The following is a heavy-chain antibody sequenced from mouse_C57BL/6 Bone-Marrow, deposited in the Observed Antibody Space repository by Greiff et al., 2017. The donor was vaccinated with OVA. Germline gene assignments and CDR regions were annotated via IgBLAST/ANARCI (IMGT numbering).Heavy chain of an antibody. J-gene: IGHJ3*01. V-gene: IGHV14-4*01. D-gene: IGHD2-3*01. CDR2: IDPENGDT. Sequence: EVQVVESGAELVRPGASVKLSCTASGFNIKDDYMHWVKQRPEQGLEWIGWIDPENGDTEYASKFQGKATITADTSSNTAYLQLSSLTSEDTAVYYCTTDGYFFAYWGQGTLVTVSA. CDR3: TTDGYFFAY. CDR1: GFNIKDDY.